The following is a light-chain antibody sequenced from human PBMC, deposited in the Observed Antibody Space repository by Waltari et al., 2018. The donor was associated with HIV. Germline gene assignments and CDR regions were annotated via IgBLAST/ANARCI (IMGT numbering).Light chain of an antibody. V-gene: IGKV3-20*01. CDR3: HQYGSSPYT. CDR1: QSVSTNS. J-gene: IGKJ4*01. Sequence: EIVLTQSPGTLSLSPGERVTLSCRASQSVSTNSLGWYKQKPGQAPRLVIYGASNRATDIPDTFSGSGSGTHFTLTISRLEPEDFAVYYCHQYGSSPYTFGGGTKVEI. CDR2: GAS.